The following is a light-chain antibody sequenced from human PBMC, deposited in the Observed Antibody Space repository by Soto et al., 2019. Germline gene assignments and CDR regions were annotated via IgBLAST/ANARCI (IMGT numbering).Light chain of an antibody. V-gene: IGLV2-14*03. CDR1: RSDIGTYDL. Sequence: QSALTQPASVSGSLGQSITISCTGTRSDIGTYDLVSWYQQHPGKAPQLMIYDVTNRPSGVSNRCSGSKSGNTASLTISGLQAEDEADYYCTAYTTSSTVVIGGGTKLTVL. J-gene: IGLJ2*01. CDR3: TAYTTSSTVV. CDR2: DVT.